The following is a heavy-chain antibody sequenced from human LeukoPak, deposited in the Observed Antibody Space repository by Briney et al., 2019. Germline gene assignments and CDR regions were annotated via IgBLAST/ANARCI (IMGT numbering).Heavy chain of an antibody. Sequence: SETLSLTCTVSGGSISSYYWSWIRQPPGKGLEWIGYIYYSGSTNYNPSLKSRVTISVDTSKNQFSLKLSSVTAADTAVYYCARHSATLAFDIWGQGTMVTVCS. V-gene: IGHV4-59*08. D-gene: IGHD2-15*01. J-gene: IGHJ3*02. CDR3: ARHSATLAFDI. CDR2: IYYSGST. CDR1: GGSISSYY.